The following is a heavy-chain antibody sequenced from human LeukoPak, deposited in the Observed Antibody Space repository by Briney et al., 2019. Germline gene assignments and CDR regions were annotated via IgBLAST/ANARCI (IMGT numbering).Heavy chain of an antibody. D-gene: IGHD3-9*01. CDR1: AGSSTGYY. V-gene: IGHV4-34*01. CDR2: INHSVRH. CDR3: ARGGRGYDILTGYGRPPSYYYYMDV. Sequence: PSQTLSLTCAVYAGSSTGYYTSWIRHPPGNGLEWIGEINHSVRHNYNPSLKSRVTISVETSKNQVSLKLSSVTGADTAVYYCARGGRGYDILTGYGRPPSYYYYMDVWGKGTTVTVSS. J-gene: IGHJ6*03.